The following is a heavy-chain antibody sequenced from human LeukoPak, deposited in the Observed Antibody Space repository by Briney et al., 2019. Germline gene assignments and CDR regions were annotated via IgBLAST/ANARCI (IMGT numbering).Heavy chain of an antibody. CDR2: IYYSGST. Sequence: SETLSLTCTVSGGSISSSSYYWGWIRQPPGKGLEWIGSIYYSGSTYYNPSLKSRVTISVDTSKNQFSLKLSSVTAADTAVYYCARHPIRKITKSWFDPWGQGTLVTVSS. D-gene: IGHD3-10*01. CDR1: GGSISSSSYY. CDR3: ARHPIRKITKSWFDP. J-gene: IGHJ5*02. V-gene: IGHV4-39*01.